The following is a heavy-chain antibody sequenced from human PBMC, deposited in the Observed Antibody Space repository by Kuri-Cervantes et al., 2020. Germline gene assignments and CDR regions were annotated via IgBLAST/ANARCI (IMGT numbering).Heavy chain of an antibody. Sequence: SVKVSCKASGDTFSSYAISWVRQAPGQGLEWMGGIIPIFGTANYAQKFQGRVTITTDESTSTAYMELSSLRSEDTAVYCCASPKGYCSSTSCFYFDYWGQGTLVTVSS. V-gene: IGHV1-69*05. J-gene: IGHJ4*02. CDR1: GDTFSSYA. D-gene: IGHD2-2*01. CDR2: IIPIFGTA. CDR3: ASPKGYCSSTSCFYFDY.